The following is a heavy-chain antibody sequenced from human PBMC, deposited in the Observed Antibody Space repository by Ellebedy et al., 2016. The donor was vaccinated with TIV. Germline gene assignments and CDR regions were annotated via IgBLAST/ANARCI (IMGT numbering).Heavy chain of an antibody. J-gene: IGHJ4*02. CDR1: GRSISSYY. D-gene: IGHD3-22*01. CDR2: IYYSGST. CDR3: ARLSGYYRYYFDY. V-gene: IGHV4-59*08. Sequence: MPSETLSLTCTVSGRSISSYYSSWIRQPPGKGLEWIGYIYYSGSTNYNPSLKSRVTISVDTSKNQFSLKLSSVTAADTAVYYCARLSGYYRYYFDYWGQGTLVTVSS.